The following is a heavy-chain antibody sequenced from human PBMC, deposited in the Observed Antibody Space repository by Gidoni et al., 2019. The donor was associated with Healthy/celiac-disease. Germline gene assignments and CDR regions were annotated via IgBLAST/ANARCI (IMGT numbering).Heavy chain of an antibody. CDR2: INHSGST. CDR1: GGSVSGYY. J-gene: IGHJ4*02. D-gene: IGHD3-10*01. V-gene: IGHV4-34*01. Sequence: HVQLQQQGAGLLEPSETLSLTCALYGGSVSGYYCGWIRQPPGKGLEWFGEINHSGSTNYNPSLKSRVTISVDTSKNQFSLKLSSVTAAVTDVYYCEREGAGSGSYSQLDYWGQGTLVTVSS. CDR3: EREGAGSGSYSQLDY.